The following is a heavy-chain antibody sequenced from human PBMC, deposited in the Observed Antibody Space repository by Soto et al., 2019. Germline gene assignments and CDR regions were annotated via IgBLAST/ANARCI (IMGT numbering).Heavy chain of an antibody. V-gene: IGHV4-59*08. Sequence: SETLSLTCTVSGCSISSYYWRWIRQPPGKGLGWIGYIYYSGSTNYNPSLKSRVTISIDTSKNQFSLKLSSVTAADTAVYYCARHYNSGSYPXDYWGQGTLVTVSS. CDR2: IYYSGST. D-gene: IGHD3-10*01. CDR1: GCSISSYY. CDR3: ARHYNSGSYPXDY. J-gene: IGHJ4*02.